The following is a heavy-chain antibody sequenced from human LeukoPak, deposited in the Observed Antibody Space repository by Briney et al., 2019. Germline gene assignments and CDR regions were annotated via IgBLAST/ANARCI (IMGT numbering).Heavy chain of an antibody. Sequence: GGTLRLSCAASGFTFSSYGMSWVRQAPGKGLEWVSAISGSGGSTYYADSVKGRFTISRDNSKNSLYLRMNSLRAEDTAVYYCARGTMFPYYFDYWGQGTLVTVSS. J-gene: IGHJ4*02. CDR3: ARGTMFPYYFDY. CDR1: GFTFSSYG. CDR2: ISGSGGST. V-gene: IGHV3-23*01. D-gene: IGHD3-10*02.